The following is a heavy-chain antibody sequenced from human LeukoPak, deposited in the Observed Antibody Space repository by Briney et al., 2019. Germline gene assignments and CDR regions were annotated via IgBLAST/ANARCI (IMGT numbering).Heavy chain of an antibody. D-gene: IGHD2-15*01. CDR1: GRSFSGYY. Sequence: SETLSLTCAVYGRSFSGYYWSWIRQPPGKGLEWIGEINHSGSTNYNPSLKSRVTISVDTSKNQFSLKLSSVTAADTAVYYCARGGGRKFDYWGQGTLVTVSS. V-gene: IGHV4-34*01. CDR3: ARGGGRKFDY. CDR2: INHSGST. J-gene: IGHJ4*02.